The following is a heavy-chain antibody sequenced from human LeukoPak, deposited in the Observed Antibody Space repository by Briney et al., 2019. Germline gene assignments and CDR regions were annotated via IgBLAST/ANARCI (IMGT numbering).Heavy chain of an antibody. J-gene: IGHJ4*02. D-gene: IGHD3-22*01. Sequence: SETLSLTCAVYGGSFSGYYWSWIRQPPGKGLEWIGEINHSGSTNYNPSLKSRVTISVDTSKNQFSLKLSSVTAADTAVYYCARGDDSSGYYRGYFDYWGQGTLVTVSS. V-gene: IGHV4-34*01. CDR1: GGSFSGYY. CDR2: INHSGST. CDR3: ARGDDSSGYYRGYFDY.